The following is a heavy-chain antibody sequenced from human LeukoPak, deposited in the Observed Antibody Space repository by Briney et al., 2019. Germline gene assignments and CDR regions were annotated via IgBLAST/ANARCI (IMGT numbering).Heavy chain of an antibody. V-gene: IGHV4-39*01. J-gene: IGHJ4*02. Sequence: SETLSLTCTVSGGSISSSSYYWGWIRQPPGKGLEWIGSIYYSGSTYYNPSLKSRVTISVDTSKNQFSLKLSSVTAADTAVYYCARLRGYSIAAAGTGFDYWGQGTLVTVSS. CDR1: GGSISSSSYY. CDR3: ARLRGYSIAAAGTGFDY. CDR2: IYYSGST. D-gene: IGHD6-13*01.